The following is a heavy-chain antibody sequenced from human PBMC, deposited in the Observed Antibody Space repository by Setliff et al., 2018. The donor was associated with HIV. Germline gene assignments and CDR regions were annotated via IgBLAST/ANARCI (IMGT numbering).Heavy chain of an antibody. CDR2: IYHTGST. Sequence: KPSETLSLTCAVSGYSISSGYYWGWIRQPPGKGLEWIGSIYHTGSTHYNRSLKSRVNISVDTSKNQFSLKLSSVTAADTAVYYCARGPYYYDSSGYYHWGQGTLVTVSS. V-gene: IGHV4-38-2*01. CDR1: GYSISSGYY. J-gene: IGHJ4*02. CDR3: ARGPYYYDSSGYYH. D-gene: IGHD3-22*01.